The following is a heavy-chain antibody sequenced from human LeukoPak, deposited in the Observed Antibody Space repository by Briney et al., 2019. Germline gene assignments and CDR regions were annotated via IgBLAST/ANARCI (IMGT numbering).Heavy chain of an antibody. Sequence: PGGSLRLSCAASGFTFSSYTMNWVRQAPGKGLEWVSSISSSSSYIYYAESVKGRFTMSRDNAKNSLYLQMNSLRAEDTAVYCCARATTYDILTGYFDYWGQGTLVTVSS. CDR2: ISSSSSYI. CDR1: GFTFSSYT. J-gene: IGHJ4*02. D-gene: IGHD3-9*01. V-gene: IGHV3-21*01. CDR3: ARATTYDILTGYFDY.